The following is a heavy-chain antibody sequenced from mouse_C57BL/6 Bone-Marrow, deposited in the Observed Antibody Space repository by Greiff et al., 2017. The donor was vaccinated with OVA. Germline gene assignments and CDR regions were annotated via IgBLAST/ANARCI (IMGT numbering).Heavy chain of an antibody. V-gene: IGHV1-55*01. Sequence: QVQLQQPGAELVKPGASVKMSCRASGYTFTNNWITWVRQRPGQGLEWIGEVFPGSGGSNNNEKFKRRATLTVDTSSSTAYMQLSSLTSEDSAVYYCARDDGSSGGALDYWGQGTSVTVSS. CDR2: VFPGSGGS. D-gene: IGHD1-1*01. CDR1: GYTFTNNW. CDR3: ARDDGSSGGALDY. J-gene: IGHJ4*01.